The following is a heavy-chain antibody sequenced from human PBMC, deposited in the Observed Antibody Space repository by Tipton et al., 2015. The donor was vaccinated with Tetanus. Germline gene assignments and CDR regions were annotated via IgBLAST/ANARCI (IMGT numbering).Heavy chain of an antibody. D-gene: IGHD4-17*01. CDR2: DSGNSGNT. V-gene: IGHV1-18*01. CDR3: ARDLTPVTTGGGYYYMDV. J-gene: IGHJ6*03. CDR1: GYTFTNYG. Sequence: QLVQSGAEVKRPGASVKVSCKASGYTFTNYGINWVRQAPGQGLEWMGWDSGNSGNTNYAKKFQGRVTMTTDTSTNTAYLDLRSLRSDDTAVYYCARDLTPVTTGGGYYYMDVWGKGTTVTVSS.